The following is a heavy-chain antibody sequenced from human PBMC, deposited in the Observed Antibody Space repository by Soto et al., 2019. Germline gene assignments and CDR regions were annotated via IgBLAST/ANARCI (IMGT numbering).Heavy chain of an antibody. V-gene: IGHV1-69*02. CDR3: ARRVAAAGTGGGYYYYMDV. J-gene: IGHJ6*03. D-gene: IGHD6-13*01. CDR1: GGTFSSYT. CDR2: IIPILGIA. Sequence: SVKVSCKASGGTFSSYTISWVRQAPGQGLEWMGRIIPILGIANYAQKFQGRVTITADKSTSTAYMELSSLRSEDTAVYYCARRVAAAGTGGGYYYYMDVWGKGTTVTVSS.